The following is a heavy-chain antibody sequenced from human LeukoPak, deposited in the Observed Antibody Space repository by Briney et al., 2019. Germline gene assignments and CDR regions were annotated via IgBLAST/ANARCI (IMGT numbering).Heavy chain of an antibody. CDR1: GYTFTSYG. Sequence: ASVKVSCKASGYTFTSYGISWVRQAPGQGLEWMGWISAYNGNTNYAQKLQGRVTMTTDTSTSTAYMELRSLRSDDTAVYYCARDDSRAKYSSSSYWGQGTLVTVSS. V-gene: IGHV1-18*01. CDR2: ISAYNGNT. CDR3: ARDDSRAKYSSSSY. D-gene: IGHD6-13*01. J-gene: IGHJ4*02.